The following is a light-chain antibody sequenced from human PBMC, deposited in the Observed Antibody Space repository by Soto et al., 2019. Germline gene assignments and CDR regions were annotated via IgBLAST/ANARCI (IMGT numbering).Light chain of an antibody. Sequence: DIVMTQSPLSLPVTPGEPASISCRSSQSLLHSNGYNYLDWYLQKPGQSPQLLIYLRSNRASGVPDRFSGRGSGTDFTLKISRVEAEDVGVYYCMQALQTHTFGQGTKLEIK. V-gene: IGKV2-28*01. J-gene: IGKJ2*01. CDR3: MQALQTHT. CDR1: QSLLHSNGYNY. CDR2: LRS.